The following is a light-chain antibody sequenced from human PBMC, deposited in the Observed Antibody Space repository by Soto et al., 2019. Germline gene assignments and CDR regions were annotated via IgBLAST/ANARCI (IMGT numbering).Light chain of an antibody. CDR3: SSYSTASSYV. V-gene: IGLV2-14*01. J-gene: IGLJ1*01. Sequence: QPVLTQPASMSGSPRQSITISCTGTSSDVGGSNFVSWYQQHPGKAPKLLIHEVSYRPSGVSDRFSGSKSGNTASLTISGLQAEDEADYYCSSYSTASSYVFGTGTKLTVL. CDR1: SSDVGGSNF. CDR2: EVS.